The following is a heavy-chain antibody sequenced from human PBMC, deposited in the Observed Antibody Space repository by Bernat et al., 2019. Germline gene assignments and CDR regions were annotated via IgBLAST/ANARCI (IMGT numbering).Heavy chain of an antibody. CDR2: IYSGGST. CDR1: GFTVSSNY. CDR3: ARDPRARGIWSDENHYYYGMDV. V-gene: IGHV3-66*01. Sequence: VQLVESGGGVVQPGGSLRLSCAASGFTVSSNYMSWVRQAPGKGLEWVSVIYSGGSTYYADSVKGRFTICRDNSKNTLYLQMNSLRAEDTAVYYCARDPRARGIWSDENHYYYGMDVWGQGTTVTVSS. J-gene: IGHJ6*02. D-gene: IGHD3-3*01.